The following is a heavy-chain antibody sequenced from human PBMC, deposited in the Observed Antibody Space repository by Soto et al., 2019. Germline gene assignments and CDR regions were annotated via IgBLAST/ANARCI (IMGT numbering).Heavy chain of an antibody. CDR3: ARGFCGGDNCPLFVFDY. Sequence: EVQLVESGGGLVKPGGSLRLSCAASGFPFSTYSTVWVRQAPGKGLEWVSSISSTSTYIFYADSVKGRFTISRDNAKNSLYLQMNSLRAEDTAVYYCARGFCGGDNCPLFVFDYWGQGTLVTVSS. D-gene: IGHD2-21*01. J-gene: IGHJ4*02. CDR1: GFPFSTYS. CDR2: ISSTSTYI. V-gene: IGHV3-21*04.